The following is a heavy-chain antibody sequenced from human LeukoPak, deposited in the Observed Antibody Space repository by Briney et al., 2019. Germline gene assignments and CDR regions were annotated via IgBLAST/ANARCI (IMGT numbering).Heavy chain of an antibody. CDR3: AKEGVILGPSHFDH. CDR1: GFTFSSYA. D-gene: IGHD2-21*01. V-gene: IGHV3-30-3*01. J-gene: IGHJ4*02. CDR2: ISYDGSNK. Sequence: PGGSLRLSCAASGFTFSSYAMHWVRQAPGKGLEWVAVISYDGSNKYYADSVKGRFTISRDNSKNTLYLQMNSLGAEDTAVYFCAKEGVILGPSHFDHWGQGTLVTVSS.